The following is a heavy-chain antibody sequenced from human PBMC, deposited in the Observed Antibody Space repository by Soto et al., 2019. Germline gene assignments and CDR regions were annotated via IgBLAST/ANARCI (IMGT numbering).Heavy chain of an antibody. CDR1: EFTFSNYA. J-gene: IGHJ4*02. D-gene: IGHD6-19*01. CDR3: AKDLGPIAVAGSFDY. V-gene: IGHV3-23*01. Sequence: PGGSLRLSCAASEFTFSNYAMSWVRQAPGKGLEWVAVISYGGGTTYYADSVKGRFTISRDNSKNTLYLQMNSLRAEDTAVYYCAKDLGPIAVAGSFDYWGQGTLVTVSS. CDR2: ISYGGGTT.